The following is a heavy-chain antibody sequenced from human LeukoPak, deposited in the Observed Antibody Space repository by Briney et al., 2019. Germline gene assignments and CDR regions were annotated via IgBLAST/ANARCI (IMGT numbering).Heavy chain of an antibody. J-gene: IGHJ5*02. Sequence: GGSLRLSCAASGFTVSSNYMSWVRQAPGKGLEWVSVIYSGGSTYYADSVKGRFTISRDNSKNTLYLQMNSLRADDTAVYYCAKGLTTVTSWFDPWGQGTLVTVSS. CDR2: IYSGGST. D-gene: IGHD4-17*01. V-gene: IGHV3-66*01. CDR1: GFTVSSNY. CDR3: AKGLTTVTSWFDP.